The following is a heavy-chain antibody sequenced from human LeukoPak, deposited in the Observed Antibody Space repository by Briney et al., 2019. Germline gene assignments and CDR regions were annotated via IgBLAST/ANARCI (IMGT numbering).Heavy chain of an antibody. CDR3: GAAYCKPGSCLCYFDY. J-gene: IGHJ4*02. V-gene: IGHV1-69*05. D-gene: IGHD2-15*01. Sequence: SVKVSCKASGGTFSSHTVIWVRQAPGQGLRWMGGIIPTFGTPNYAQEFQGRLSIATDESTNTAYMELTALTSEDTAVYFCGAAYCKPGSCLCYFDYWGQGTLVTVSS. CDR2: IIPTFGTP. CDR1: GGTFSSHT.